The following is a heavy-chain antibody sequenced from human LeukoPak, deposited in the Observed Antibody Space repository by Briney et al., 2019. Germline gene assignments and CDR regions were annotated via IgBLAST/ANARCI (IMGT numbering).Heavy chain of an antibody. CDR2: MSSSSSDI. CDR1: GFTFSSYR. CDR3: PRHIIVGATRDF. D-gene: IGHD1-26*01. Sequence: AGSPRLSCAASGFTFSSYRMNWVRQAPGKGLEWVSSMSSSSSDIYYADSVKSRFTIFRGNAKKSLYTQMNSLRADDKAGYYCPRHIIVGATRDFWGRGNLITVSS. V-gene: IGHV3-21*04. J-gene: IGHJ4*02.